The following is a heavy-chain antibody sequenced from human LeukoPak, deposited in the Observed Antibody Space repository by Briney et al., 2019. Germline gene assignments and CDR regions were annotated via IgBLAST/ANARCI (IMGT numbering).Heavy chain of an antibody. D-gene: IGHD4-23*01. CDR3: AKRVGGSPYYFDY. V-gene: IGHV3-23*01. CDR2: IGAAT. CDR1: GFTFSTYG. J-gene: IGHJ4*02. Sequence: GGSLRLSCAASGFTFSTYGMSWVRQAPGKGLEWVSTIGAATYYADSVKGRFFISRDNSKNTLYLQMNSLGAEDTAIYYCAKRVGGSPYYFDYWGQGTPVTVSS.